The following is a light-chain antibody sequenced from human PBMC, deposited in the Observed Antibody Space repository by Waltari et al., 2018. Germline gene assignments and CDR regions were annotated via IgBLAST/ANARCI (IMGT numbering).Light chain of an antibody. Sequence: DIVMTQFPPTLSVSPGERVTLSCRASQRIGGNLAWYQQKHGQAPTLLLYHASTSPPGVPARCCGSASGANFYLIIISMQSEDYAVYYCHQYNNWPLYTFGQGTKLEIK. J-gene: IGKJ2*01. CDR3: HQYNNWPLYT. CDR1: QRIGGN. V-gene: IGKV3-15*01. CDR2: HAS.